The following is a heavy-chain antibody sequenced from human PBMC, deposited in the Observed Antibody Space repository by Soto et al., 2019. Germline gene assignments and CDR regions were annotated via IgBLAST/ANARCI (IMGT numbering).Heavy chain of an antibody. CDR2: ISYDGSNK. Sequence: GGSLRLSCAASGFTFSSYGMHWVRQAPGKGLEWVPVISYDGSNKYYADSVKGRFTISRDNSKNTLYLQMNSLRAEDTAVYYCAKDLKGDYPFWYWGQGTLVTVSS. J-gene: IGHJ4*02. V-gene: IGHV3-30*18. D-gene: IGHD4-17*01. CDR3: AKDLKGDYPFWY. CDR1: GFTFSSYG.